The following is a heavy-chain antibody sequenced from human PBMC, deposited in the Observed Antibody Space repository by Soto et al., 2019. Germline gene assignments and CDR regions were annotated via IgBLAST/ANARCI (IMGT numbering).Heavy chain of an antibody. J-gene: IGHJ4*02. D-gene: IGHD1-26*01. CDR1: GFTFSSYG. CDR3: ARESIVGATGPYYFDY. V-gene: IGHV3-33*08. Sequence: GGSLRLSCAASGFTFSSYGMHWVRQAPGKGLEWVAVIWYDGSNKYYADSVKGRFTISRDNSKNTLYLQMNSLRAEDTAVYYCARESIVGATGPYYFDYWGLGTLVTVSS. CDR2: IWYDGSNK.